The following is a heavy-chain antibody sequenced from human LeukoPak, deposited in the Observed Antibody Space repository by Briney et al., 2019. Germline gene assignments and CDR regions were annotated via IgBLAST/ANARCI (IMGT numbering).Heavy chain of an antibody. CDR2: SSGSGSST. D-gene: IGHD4-17*01. Sequence: PGGSLRLSCAASGFTFSSYAMSWVRQAPGKGLEWVSASSGSGSSTYCADSVKGRFTISRDNSRNTPYLQMNSLRAEDTAVYYCAKVGTTVTTYYYYYMDVWGKGTTVTVSS. CDR3: AKVGTTVTTYYYYYMDV. J-gene: IGHJ6*03. V-gene: IGHV3-23*01. CDR1: GFTFSSYA.